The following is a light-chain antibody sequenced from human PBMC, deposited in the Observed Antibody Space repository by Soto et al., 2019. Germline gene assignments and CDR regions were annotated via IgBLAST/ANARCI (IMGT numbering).Light chain of an antibody. J-gene: IGKJ1*01. V-gene: IGKV3-20*01. CDR1: QSVSSCY. CDR3: QQYGRT. Sequence: EIVLTQSPGTLSLSPGERATLSCRASQSVSSCYLAWYQQNPGQAHRLLIYGASSRATGIPDRFSGSGSGTDFTLTISRLEPEDFAVYYCQQYGRTFGQGTKVEIK. CDR2: GAS.